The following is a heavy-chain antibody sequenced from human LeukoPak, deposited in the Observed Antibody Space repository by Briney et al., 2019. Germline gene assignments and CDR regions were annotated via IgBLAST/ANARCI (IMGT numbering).Heavy chain of an antibody. V-gene: IGHV3-23*01. CDR3: AKDLYSNYGPADY. J-gene: IGHJ4*02. CDR1: GFTFGSYA. D-gene: IGHD4-11*01. Sequence: PGGFLRLSCAASGFTFGSYAMSWVRQAPGKGLEWVSTINGGGVNTHYADSVGGRFTISRDNSKNTLFLQMNSLRDEDTAVYYCAKDLYSNYGPADYWGQGNLVTVSS. CDR2: INGGGVNT.